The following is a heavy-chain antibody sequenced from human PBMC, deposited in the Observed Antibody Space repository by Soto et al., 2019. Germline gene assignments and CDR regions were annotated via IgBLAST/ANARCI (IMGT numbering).Heavy chain of an antibody. D-gene: IGHD4-17*01. V-gene: IGHV3-30-3*01. CDR2: ISYDGSNK. J-gene: IGHJ4*02. Sequence: QVQLVESGGGVVQPGRSLRLSCAASGFTFSSYAMHWVRQAPGKGLEWVAVISYDGSNKYYADSVKGRFTISRDNSKNKLYLQMNSLRAEDTAVYYCARAPYGDYVPYCFDYWGQGTLVTVSS. CDR3: ARAPYGDYVPYCFDY. CDR1: GFTFSSYA.